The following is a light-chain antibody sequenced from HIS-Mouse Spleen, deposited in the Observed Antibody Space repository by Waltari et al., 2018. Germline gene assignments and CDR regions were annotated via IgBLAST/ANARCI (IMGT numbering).Light chain of an antibody. Sequence: QSALTQPASVSGSPGQSLTISCTGTSRAVGGYNYVTWYQQHPGKAPKLIIYDVSNRPSGVSNRFSGSKSGNTASLTISGLQAEDEADYYCSSYTSSSTGVFGTGTKVTVL. J-gene: IGLJ1*01. V-gene: IGLV2-14*03. CDR1: SRAVGGYNY. CDR2: DVS. CDR3: SSYTSSSTGV.